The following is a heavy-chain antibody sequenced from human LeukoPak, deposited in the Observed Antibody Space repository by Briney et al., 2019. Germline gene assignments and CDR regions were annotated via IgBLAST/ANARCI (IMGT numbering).Heavy chain of an antibody. CDR3: ARLGDSSGQGYYYYMDV. V-gene: IGHV3-48*03. CDR1: GFTFSSYE. D-gene: IGHD3-22*01. Sequence: PGGSLRLSCAASGFTFSSYEMNWVRQAPGKGLEWVSYISSSGSTIYYADSVKGRFTISRDNAKNSLYLQMNSLRAEDTAVYYCARLGDSSGQGYYYYMDVWGKGTTVTVSS. J-gene: IGHJ6*03. CDR2: ISSSGSTI.